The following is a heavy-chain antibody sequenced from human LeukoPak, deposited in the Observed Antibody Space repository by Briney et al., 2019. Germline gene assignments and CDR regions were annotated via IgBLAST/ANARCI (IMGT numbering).Heavy chain of an antibody. J-gene: IGHJ4*02. CDR3: ARASGDLYLSDY. CDR2: IYYSGST. Sequence: SETLSLTCTVSGGSISSGDYYWSWIRQPPGKGLEWTGYIYYSGSTYYNPSLKSRVTISVDTSKNQFSLKLSSVTAADTAVYYCARASGDLYLSDYWGQGTLVTVSS. D-gene: IGHD4-17*01. V-gene: IGHV4-30-4*01. CDR1: GGSISSGDYY.